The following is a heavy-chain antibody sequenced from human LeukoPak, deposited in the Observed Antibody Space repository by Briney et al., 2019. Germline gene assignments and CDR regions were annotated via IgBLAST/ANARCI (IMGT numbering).Heavy chain of an antibody. CDR2: ISYDGSNK. V-gene: IGHV3-30*18. CDR3: AKGITIFGVVDYFDY. D-gene: IGHD3-3*01. Sequence: TGGSLRLSCEASGFTFSRNGMHWVRQAPGKGLEWVAVISYDGSNKYYADSVKGRFTISRDNSKNTLYLQMNRLRAEDTAVYYCAKGITIFGVVDYFDYWGQGTLVTVSS. CDR1: GFTFSRNG. J-gene: IGHJ4*02.